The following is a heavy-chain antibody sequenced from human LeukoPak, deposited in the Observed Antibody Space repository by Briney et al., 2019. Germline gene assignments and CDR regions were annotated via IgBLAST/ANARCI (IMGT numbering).Heavy chain of an antibody. V-gene: IGHV1-69*05. J-gene: IGHJ6*03. CDR2: IIPIFGTA. D-gene: IGHD2-2*01. CDR3: ARGVPAANYYYYYYMDV. CDR1: GGTFSSYA. Sequence: SVKVSCKASGGTFSSYAISWVRQAPGQGLEWMGGIIPIFGTANYAQKFQGRVTITRDTSASTAYMELSSLRSEDTAVYYCARGVPAANYYYYYYMDVWGKGTTVTVSS.